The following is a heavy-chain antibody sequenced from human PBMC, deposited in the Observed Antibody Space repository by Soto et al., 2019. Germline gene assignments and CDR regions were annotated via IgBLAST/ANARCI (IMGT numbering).Heavy chain of an antibody. Sequence: GGSLRLSCAASGFTFTTYGMHWVRQAPGKGLEWVAVISYDGTNKFYEDSVDGRFTISRDNSKNTLFLQMNSLRPEDTAVYYCARGTPYTTGWYYFDFWGQGTLVSVSS. CDR3: ARGTPYTTGWYYFDF. J-gene: IGHJ4*02. D-gene: IGHD6-19*01. CDR2: ISYDGTNK. V-gene: IGHV3-30*03. CDR1: GFTFTTYG.